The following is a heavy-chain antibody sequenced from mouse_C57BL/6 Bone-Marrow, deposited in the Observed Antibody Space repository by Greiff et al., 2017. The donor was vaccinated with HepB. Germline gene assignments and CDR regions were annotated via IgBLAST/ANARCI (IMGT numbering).Heavy chain of an antibody. Sequence: EVMLVESGGGLVKPGGSLKLSCAASGFTFSSYAMSWVRQTPEKRLEWVATISDGGSYTYYPDNVKGRFTISRDNAKNNLYLQMSHLKSEDTAMYYCAREGMGYFDYWGQGTTLTVSS. V-gene: IGHV5-4*01. D-gene: IGHD2-3*01. J-gene: IGHJ2*01. CDR3: AREGMGYFDY. CDR2: ISDGGSYT. CDR1: GFTFSSYA.